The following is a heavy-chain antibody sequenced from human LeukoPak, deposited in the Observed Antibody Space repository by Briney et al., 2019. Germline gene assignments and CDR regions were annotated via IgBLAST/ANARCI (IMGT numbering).Heavy chain of an antibody. J-gene: IGHJ4*02. CDR2: ISSSSSYI. Sequence: PGGSLRLSCAASGFTFSSYSMNWVRQAPGKGLEWVSSISSSSSYIYYADSVKGRFTISRDNAKNSLYLQMNSLRAEDTAVYYCARGEVYCSSTSCYESLDYWGQGTLVTVSS. CDR3: ARGEVYCSSTSCYESLDY. V-gene: IGHV3-21*01. D-gene: IGHD2-2*01. CDR1: GFTFSSYS.